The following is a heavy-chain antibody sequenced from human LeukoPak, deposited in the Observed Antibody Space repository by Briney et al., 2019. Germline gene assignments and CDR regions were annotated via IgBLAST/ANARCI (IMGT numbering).Heavy chain of an antibody. Sequence: PGGSLRLSCAASGFTFSSYWMHWVRQATGKGRVWVSRINSDGSSTTYADSVKGRFTISRDNAKNTLYLQMNSLRAEDTAVYYCARSRGGSWAPFAFDIWGQGTMVTVSS. V-gene: IGHV3-74*01. J-gene: IGHJ3*02. D-gene: IGHD6-13*01. CDR3: ARSRGGSWAPFAFDI. CDR2: INSDGSST. CDR1: GFTFSSYW.